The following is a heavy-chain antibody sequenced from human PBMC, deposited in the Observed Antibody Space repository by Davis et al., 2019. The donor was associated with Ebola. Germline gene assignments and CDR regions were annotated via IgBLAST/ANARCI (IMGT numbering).Heavy chain of an antibody. Sequence: PGGSLRLSCAASGFIFSSYAMSWVRQAPGKGLEWVSSISVRSITYHADSVKGRFTISRDNSKNTLYLQMNSLRAEDTAVYYCAKVHPPTTVTTGWFDPWGQRTPVTVSS. J-gene: IGHJ5*02. V-gene: IGHV3-23*01. CDR3: AKVHPPTTVTTGWFDP. CDR2: ISVRSIT. CDR1: GFIFSSYA. D-gene: IGHD4-17*01.